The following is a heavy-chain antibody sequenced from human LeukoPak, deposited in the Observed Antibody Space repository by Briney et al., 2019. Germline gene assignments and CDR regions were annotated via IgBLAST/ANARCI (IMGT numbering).Heavy chain of an antibody. V-gene: IGHV3-30*02. CDR3: AKERTRVAGGWN. D-gene: IGHD6-19*01. CDR1: GFAFSSYG. J-gene: IGHJ4*02. CDR2: IRYDGNIK. Sequence: GGSLRLSCAASGFAFSSYGICWGRQAPGKGLGWVAFIRYDGNIKSYADSVKGPFTISGDTSKHTVYLQMNSLRGEDTAVYYCAKERTRVAGGWNWGQGTLVTVSS.